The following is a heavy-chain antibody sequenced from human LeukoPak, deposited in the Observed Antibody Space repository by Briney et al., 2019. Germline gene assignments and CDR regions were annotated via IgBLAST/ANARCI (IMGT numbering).Heavy chain of an antibody. CDR1: GGSISSSSYC. CDR2: VYYSGTT. V-gene: IGHV4-39*01. CDR3: SEGYFEPFDH. Sequence: PSETLSLTCTVSGGSISSSSYCWCWIRQPPGKGLEWIGSVYYSGTTYFNPSLKSRVTISVDTSKNQFSLKLSSVTAADTAVYYCSEGYFEPFDHWGQGTLVTVSS. D-gene: IGHD2/OR15-2a*01. J-gene: IGHJ4*02.